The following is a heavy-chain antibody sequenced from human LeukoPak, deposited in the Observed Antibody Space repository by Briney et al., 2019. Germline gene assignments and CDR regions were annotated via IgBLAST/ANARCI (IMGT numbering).Heavy chain of an antibody. CDR1: GYTFTNYW. V-gene: IGHV5-51*01. CDR3: AKGDASRLFDI. CDR2: IYPADSDT. D-gene: IGHD3-16*01. Sequence: GESLKISCQGSGYTFTNYWIAWVRRMPGKGLEWMGVIYPADSDTTYSPSFQGQVTISADKSISTAYLQWSSLTASDTAMYYCAKGDASRLFDIWGQGTMVIVSS. J-gene: IGHJ3*02.